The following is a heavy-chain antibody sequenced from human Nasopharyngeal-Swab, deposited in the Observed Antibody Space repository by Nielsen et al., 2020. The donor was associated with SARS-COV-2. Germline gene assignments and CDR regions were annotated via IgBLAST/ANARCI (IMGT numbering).Heavy chain of an antibody. D-gene: IGHD2-15*01. CDR1: GFNVSSNY. CDR2: IYSGGST. CDR3: ATTGMVVAATWYFDY. V-gene: IGHV3-53*01. Sequence: GESLKISCAASGFNVSSNYMSWARQAPGKGLEWVSIIYSGGSTYYADSVKGRSTISRDNSKNTLYLQMNSLRADDTAVYYCATTGMVVAATWYFDYWGQGTLVTVSS. J-gene: IGHJ4*02.